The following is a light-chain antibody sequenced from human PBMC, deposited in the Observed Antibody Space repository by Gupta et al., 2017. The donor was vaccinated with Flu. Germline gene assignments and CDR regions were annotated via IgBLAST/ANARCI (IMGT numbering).Light chain of an antibody. Sequence: DIVLTQSPGTLSLSPGESATLSCRAIQSINSNYLAWYQQKPGQAPRLLIFGASNRATGIPVRFSGSGSGTDFTLTISRLEPEDFAMYYCQQERSSLYTFGQGTKLEI. CDR3: QQERSSLYT. V-gene: IGKV3-20*01. CDR2: GAS. J-gene: IGKJ2*01. CDR1: QSINSNY.